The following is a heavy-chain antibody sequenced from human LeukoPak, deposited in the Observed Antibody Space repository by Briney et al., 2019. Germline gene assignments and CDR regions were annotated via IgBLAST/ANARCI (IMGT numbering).Heavy chain of an antibody. V-gene: IGHV3-13*01. CDR2: VGTSGHT. D-gene: IGHD4-17*01. CDR1: GFTLSTYD. Sequence: GGSLRLSCAASGFTLSTYDMHWVRQGPGEGLEWVAAVGTSGHTFYPDSVKGQFTISRENARNSVYLQMNSLRAGDTAVYYCVRSFYGDHPYWGQGTLVTVSS. CDR3: VRSFYGDHPY. J-gene: IGHJ4*02.